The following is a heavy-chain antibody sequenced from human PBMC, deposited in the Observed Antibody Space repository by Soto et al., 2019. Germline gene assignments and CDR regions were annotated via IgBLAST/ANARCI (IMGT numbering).Heavy chain of an antibody. J-gene: IGHJ5*02. CDR2: IYHSESA. D-gene: IGHD2-21*01. V-gene: IGHV4-30-2*01. CDR1: GGSISSGGDS. CDR3: AIAQIPHRFDP. Sequence: QLQLQESGSGLVRPSETLSLTCTVSGGSISSGGDSCSWIRQAPGKGLEWIGYIYHSESAIYNPSLKNRVTMSANRSNNQFSLRLNSVTAADTAVYYCAIAQIPHRFDPWGQGILVTVSP.